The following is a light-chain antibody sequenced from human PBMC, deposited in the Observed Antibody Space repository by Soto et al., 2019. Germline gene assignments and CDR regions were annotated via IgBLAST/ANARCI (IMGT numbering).Light chain of an antibody. CDR2: DAS. CDR1: QGISSA. Sequence: AIQLTQSPSSLSASVGDRVTITCRASQGISSALAWYQQKQGKAPKILIYDASSLESGVPSRFRGSGSGTDFTLTISRLQPEDFETYYCQQFNNYPLTFGGGTKVDIK. CDR3: QQFNNYPLT. J-gene: IGKJ4*01. V-gene: IGKV1D-13*01.